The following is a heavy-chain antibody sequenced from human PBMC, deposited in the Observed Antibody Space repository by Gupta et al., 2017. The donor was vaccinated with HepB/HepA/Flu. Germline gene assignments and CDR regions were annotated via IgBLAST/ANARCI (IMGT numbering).Heavy chain of an antibody. J-gene: IGHJ6*02. CDR2: IYSGGST. Sequence: EVQLVESGGGLVQPGGSLRLSCAASGFTVSSNYMSWVRQAPGKGLEWASVIYSGGSTYYADSVKGRFTISRDNSKNTLYLQMNSLRAEDTAVYYCARRSYYYYGMDVWGQGTTVTVS. CDR1: GFTVSSNY. CDR3: ARRSYYYYGMDV. V-gene: IGHV3-66*04.